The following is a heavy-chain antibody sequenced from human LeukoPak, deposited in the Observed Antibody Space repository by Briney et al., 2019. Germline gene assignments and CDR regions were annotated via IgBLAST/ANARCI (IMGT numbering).Heavy chain of an antibody. CDR2: IYTSGST. V-gene: IGHV4-4*07. CDR1: GGSMSRYY. D-gene: IGHD3-3*01. CDR3: ARVRYEGFDP. Sequence: LSETLSLTCTVSGGSMSRYYWSWIRQPAGKGLEWIGRIYTSGSTNYNPSLKSRVTMSVDTSRNQFSLSLRPVTAADTAVYYCARVRYEGFDPWGQGTLVTVSS. J-gene: IGHJ5*02.